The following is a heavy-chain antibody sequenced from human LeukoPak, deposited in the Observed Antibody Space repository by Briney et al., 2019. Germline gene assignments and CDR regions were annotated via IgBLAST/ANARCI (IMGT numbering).Heavy chain of an antibody. D-gene: IGHD6-13*01. CDR1: GFTFSIYA. CDR3: ARESSWYDYYYYGMDV. Sequence: GGSLRLSCAASGFTFSIYAMSWVRQAPGKGLEWVSAISGSGGSTYYADSVKGRFTISRDNSKNTLYLQMNSLRAEDTAVYYCARESSWYDYYYYGMDVWGQGTTVTVSS. CDR2: ISGSGGST. V-gene: IGHV3-23*01. J-gene: IGHJ6*02.